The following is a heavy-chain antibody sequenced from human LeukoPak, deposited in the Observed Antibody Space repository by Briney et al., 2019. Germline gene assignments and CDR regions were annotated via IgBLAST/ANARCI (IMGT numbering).Heavy chain of an antibody. J-gene: IGHJ4*02. D-gene: IGHD3-10*02. CDR3: ASRSYVNSFDY. CDR2: IYYSCRT. CDR1: GGSISSSSYY. Sequence: WGPLSLTCTVSGGSISSSSYYWGWIRQPPGKGLEWIGSIYYSCRTYYNPSLKSRINISVDTSKNKFSLKLSSVTAADTAVYYCASRSYVNSFDYWGQATLVSV. V-gene: IGHV4-39*01.